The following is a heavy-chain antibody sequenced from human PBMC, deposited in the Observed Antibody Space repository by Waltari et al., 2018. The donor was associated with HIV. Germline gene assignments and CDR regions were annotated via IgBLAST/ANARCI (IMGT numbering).Heavy chain of an antibody. J-gene: IGHJ6*02. D-gene: IGHD2-2*01. Sequence: EVQLVESGGGLVQPGRSLRRSCFASGFTFGDYAMSWFRQSPGKGLEWVGLIRSEAYGGTTDYAASVKGRFILSRDDSKSIAYLQMNSLKTEDTGVYYCTGPLRCTRTSCHFFYDGMDVWGQGP. CDR1: GFTFGDYA. CDR2: IRSEAYGGTT. CDR3: TGPLRCTRTSCHFFYDGMDV. V-gene: IGHV3-49*03.